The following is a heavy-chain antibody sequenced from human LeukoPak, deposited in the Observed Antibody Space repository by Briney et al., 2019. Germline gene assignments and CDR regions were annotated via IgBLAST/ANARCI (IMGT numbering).Heavy chain of an antibody. CDR1: GFTFSSYT. V-gene: IGHV3-21*01. CDR2: ISRSSSYI. Sequence: GGSLRLSCAVSGFTFSSYTMNWVSQAPGKGLEWVSSISRSSSYIYYADSMKGRFTISRDNANNPLFLQMNRLRAEDTAVYYCARGGVSVGGNFDYWGQGTLVTVSS. D-gene: IGHD4-23*01. CDR3: ARGGVSVGGNFDY. J-gene: IGHJ4*02.